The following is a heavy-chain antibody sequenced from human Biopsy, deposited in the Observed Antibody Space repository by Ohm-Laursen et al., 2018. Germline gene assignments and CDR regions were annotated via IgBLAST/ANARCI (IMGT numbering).Heavy chain of an antibody. CDR3: ARMEQPHDY. V-gene: IGHV1-2*06. D-gene: IGHD6-13*01. J-gene: IGHJ4*02. Sequence: ASVKVSCKASGYPFSNYYLFWVRQAPGRGLEWMGRINPNSGDTVFARNFQGRVTMTRDTAISTVYMDLRNLRPDDTAVYFCARMEQPHDYWGQGTLVTVSS. CDR2: INPNSGDT. CDR1: GYPFSNYY.